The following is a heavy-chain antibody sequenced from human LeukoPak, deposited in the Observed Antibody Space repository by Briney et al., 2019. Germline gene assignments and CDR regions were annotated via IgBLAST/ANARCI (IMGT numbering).Heavy chain of an antibody. V-gene: IGHV3-9*01. CDR3: AKGEGYSSSSFDY. J-gene: IGHJ4*02. CDR1: GFTFDDCA. Sequence: GGSLRLSCAASGFTFDDCAMHWVRQAPGKGLEWVSGISWNSGSIGYADSVKGRFTISRDNAKNSLYLQMNSLRAEDTALYYCAKGEGYSSSSFDYWGQGTLVTVSS. D-gene: IGHD6-6*01. CDR2: ISWNSGSI.